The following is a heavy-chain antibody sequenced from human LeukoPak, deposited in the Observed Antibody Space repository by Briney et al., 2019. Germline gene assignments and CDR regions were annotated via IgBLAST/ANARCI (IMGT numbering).Heavy chain of an antibody. V-gene: IGHV4-59*08. CDR2: IYYSGST. J-gene: IGHJ4*02. Sequence: SETLSLTCAVYGGSFSGYYWSWIRQPPGKGLEWIGYIYYSGSTNYNPSLKSRVTISVDTSKNQFSLKLSSVTAADTAVYYCASGSYPYYFDYWGQGTLVTVSS. CDR3: ASGSYPYYFDY. D-gene: IGHD1-26*01. CDR1: GGSFSGYY.